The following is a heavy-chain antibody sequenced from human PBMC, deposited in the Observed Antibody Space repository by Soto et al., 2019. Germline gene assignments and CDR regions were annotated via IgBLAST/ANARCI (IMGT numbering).Heavy chain of an antibody. CDR2: VHYSGNT. J-gene: IGHJ6*02. Sequence: PSETLSLTCTVSGYSISSGYHWAWIRQPPGKGLEWLGSVHYSGNTYYNPSLKSRLTISVDTSKNQFSLTLDSVTAADTAVYYCARDTTYMVVPYYYYYGMDVWGQGTTVTSP. V-gene: IGHV4-38-2*02. CDR3: ARDTTYMVVPYYYYYGMDV. D-gene: IGHD2-21*01. CDR1: GYSISSGYH.